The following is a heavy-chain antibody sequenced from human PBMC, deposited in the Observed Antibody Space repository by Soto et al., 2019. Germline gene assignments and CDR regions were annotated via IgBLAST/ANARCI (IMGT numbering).Heavy chain of an antibody. CDR1: GFTFSSYA. CDR3: AKGRDGYNFRDAFDI. D-gene: IGHD5-12*01. V-gene: IGHV3-23*01. Sequence: EVQLLESGGGLVQPGGSLRLSCAASGFTFSSYAMSWVRQAPGKGLEWVSPISGSGGSTYYADSVKGRFTISRDNSKNTLYLQMNSLRGEDTAGYYCAKGRDGYNFRDAFDIWGQGTMVTVSS. J-gene: IGHJ3*02. CDR2: ISGSGGST.